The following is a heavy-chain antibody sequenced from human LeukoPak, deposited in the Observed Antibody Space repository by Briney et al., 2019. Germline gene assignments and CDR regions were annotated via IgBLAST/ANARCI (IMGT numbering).Heavy chain of an antibody. V-gene: IGHV3-23*01. Sequence: GGSLRLSCAASGFTFSSYAVSWVRQAPGKGLEWVSAISGSGGSTYYADSVKGRFTISRDNSKNTLYLQMNSLRAEDTAVYYCARPLSGTTDFDYWGQGTLVTVSS. CDR1: GFTFSSYA. J-gene: IGHJ4*02. CDR3: ARPLSGTTDFDY. CDR2: ISGSGGST. D-gene: IGHD1-20*01.